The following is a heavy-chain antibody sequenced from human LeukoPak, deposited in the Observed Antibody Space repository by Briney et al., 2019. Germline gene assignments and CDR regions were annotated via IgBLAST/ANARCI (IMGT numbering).Heavy chain of an antibody. CDR3: ARGTTRLPFDY. CDR2: IIPILGIA. CDR1: GGTFSSYA. J-gene: IGHJ4*02. D-gene: IGHD1-7*01. Sequence: ASVKVSCKASGGTFSSYAISWVRQAPGQGLEWMGRIIPILGIANYAQKFQGRVTITADKSTSTAYMELSSLRSEDTAVYYCARGTTRLPFDYWGQGTLVTVSS. V-gene: IGHV1-69*04.